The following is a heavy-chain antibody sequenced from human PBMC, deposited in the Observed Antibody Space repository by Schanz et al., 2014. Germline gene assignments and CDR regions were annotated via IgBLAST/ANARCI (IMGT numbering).Heavy chain of an antibody. CDR1: GFTLSDYS. CDR2: IRSSSTPI. J-gene: IGHJ5*02. V-gene: IGHV3-48*01. CDR3: ARAGYDADNWFDP. Sequence: EVQLVESGGGWVQPGGSLRLSCAASGFTLSDYSMNWVRQAPGKGPEWVSYIRSSSTPIYYADSVKGRFTISRDNAKNSLFLQMNSLRAEDTAVYYCARAGYDADNWFDPRGQGTLVTVSS. D-gene: IGHD2-2*01.